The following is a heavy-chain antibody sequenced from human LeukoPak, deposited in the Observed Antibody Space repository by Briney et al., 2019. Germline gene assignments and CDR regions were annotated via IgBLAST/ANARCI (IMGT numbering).Heavy chain of an antibody. V-gene: IGHV4-31*03. D-gene: IGHD3-22*01. CDR1: GGSISSGGYY. Sequence: SETLSLTCTVSGGSISSGGYYWSWIRQHPGKGLEWIGYNYYSGSTYYNPSLKSRVTISVDTSKNQFSLKLSSVTAADTAVYYCARHLTPYYYDSSGYTPNDAFDIWGQGTMVTVSS. CDR3: ARHLTPYYYDSSGYTPNDAFDI. CDR2: NYYSGST. J-gene: IGHJ3*02.